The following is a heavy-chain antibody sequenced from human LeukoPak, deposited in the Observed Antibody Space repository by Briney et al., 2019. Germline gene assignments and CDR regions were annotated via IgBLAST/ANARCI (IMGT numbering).Heavy chain of an antibody. CDR1: GFTFSSHG. CDR2: IRYDGSNK. J-gene: IGHJ4*02. V-gene: IGHV3-30*02. CDR3: AKDGGYCSSTSCYQPIDY. D-gene: IGHD2-2*01. Sequence: PGGSLRLSCAASGFTFSSHGMHWVRQAPGKGLEWVAFIRYDGSNKYYADSVKGRFTISRDNSKNTLYLQMNSLRGDDTAVYYCAKDGGYCSSTSCYQPIDYWGQGTLVTVSS.